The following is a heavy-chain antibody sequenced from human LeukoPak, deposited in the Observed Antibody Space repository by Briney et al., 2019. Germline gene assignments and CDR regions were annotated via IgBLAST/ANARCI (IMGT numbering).Heavy chain of an antibody. CDR1: GFTFSSYW. CDR3: ARDSYWNYPLSDY. CDR2: IKQDGSEK. V-gene: IGHV3-7*01. D-gene: IGHD1-7*01. Sequence: GGSLRLSCAASGFTFSSYWMSWVCQAPGKGLEWVANIKQDGSEKYYVDSVKGRFTISRDNAKNSLYLQMNSLRAEDTAVYYCARDSYWNYPLSDYWGQGTLVTVSS. J-gene: IGHJ4*02.